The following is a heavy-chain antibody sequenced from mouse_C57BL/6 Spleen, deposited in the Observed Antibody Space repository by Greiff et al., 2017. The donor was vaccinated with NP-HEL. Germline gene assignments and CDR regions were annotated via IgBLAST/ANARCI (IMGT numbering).Heavy chain of an antibody. V-gene: IGHV10-1*01. J-gene: IGHJ1*03. D-gene: IGHD1-1*01. CDR1: GFSFNTYA. CDR3: VKNYYGSSYRDFDV. CDR2: IRSKSNNYAT. Sequence: EVKLVESGGGLVQPKGSLKLSCAASGFSFNTYAMNWVRQAPGQGLEWVARIRSKSNNYATYYADSVKDRFTISRDDSESMLYLQMNNLKTEDTAMYYCVKNYYGSSYRDFDVWGTGTTVTASS.